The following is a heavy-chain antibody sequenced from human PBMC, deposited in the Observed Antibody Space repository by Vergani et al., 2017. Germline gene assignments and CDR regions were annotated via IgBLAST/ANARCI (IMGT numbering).Heavy chain of an antibody. D-gene: IGHD6-19*01. Sequence: QVQLQESGPGLVKPSETLSLTCTVSGGSISSYYWSWIRQPPGKGLDWIGYIYYSGSTNYNPSLKSRVTISVDTSKNQFSLKLSSVTAADTAVYYCARHGYSSGGGFDYWGQGTLVTVSS. V-gene: IGHV4-59*08. J-gene: IGHJ4*02. CDR1: GGSISSYY. CDR3: ARHGYSSGGGFDY. CDR2: IYYSGST.